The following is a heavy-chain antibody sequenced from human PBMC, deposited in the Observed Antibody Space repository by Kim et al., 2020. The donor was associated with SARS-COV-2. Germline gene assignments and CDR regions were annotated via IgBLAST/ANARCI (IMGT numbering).Heavy chain of an antibody. J-gene: IGHJ5*02. V-gene: IGHV4-59*11. CDR2: IYFTGST. D-gene: IGHD6-19*01. Sequence: SETLSLTCSVSAGSISSHYWSWIRRPPGEGRELLGYIYFTGSTNYNPSLKSRVTISVDTSKNQFFLKVTSVTAADTAVYYCARGPSAWRFDPWGQGTLV. CDR1: AGSISSHY. CDR3: ARGPSAWRFDP.